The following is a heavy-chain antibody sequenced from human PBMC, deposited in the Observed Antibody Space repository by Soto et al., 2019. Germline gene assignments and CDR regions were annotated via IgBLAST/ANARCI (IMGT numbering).Heavy chain of an antibody. V-gene: IGHV3-33*01. CDR2: IWYDGSNK. J-gene: IGHJ4*02. Sequence: GGSLRLSCAASGFTFSSYGMHWVRQAPGKGLEWVAVIWYDGSNKYYADSVKGRFTISRDNSKNTLYLQMNSLRAEDTAVYYCARDFVGSPIFDYWGQGSLVTVSS. CDR1: GFTFSSYG. CDR3: ARDFVGSPIFDY. D-gene: IGHD2-15*01.